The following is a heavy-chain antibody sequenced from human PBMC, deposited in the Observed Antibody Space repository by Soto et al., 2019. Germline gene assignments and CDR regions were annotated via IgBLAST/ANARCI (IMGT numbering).Heavy chain of an antibody. J-gene: IGHJ6*02. V-gene: IGHV3-15*01. CDR3: TTGDTSGSYRPGYYYYGMDV. CDR1: GFTFSNAW. D-gene: IGHD1-26*01. CDR2: IKSKTDGGTT. Sequence: GGSLRLSCAASGFTFSNAWMSWVRQAPGKGLEWVGRIKSKTDGGTTDYAAPVKGRFTISRDDSKNTLYLQMNSLKTEDTAVYYCTTGDTSGSYRPGYYYYGMDVWGQGTTVTVSS.